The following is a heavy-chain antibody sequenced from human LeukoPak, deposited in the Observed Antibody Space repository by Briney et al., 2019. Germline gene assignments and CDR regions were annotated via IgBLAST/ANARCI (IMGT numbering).Heavy chain of an antibody. V-gene: IGHV3-48*03. J-gene: IGHJ4*02. CDR1: KFTFSSYA. CDR2: ISSSGSTI. Sequence: GGSLRLSCAASKFTFSSYAMNWVRQAPGKGLEWVSYISSSGSTIYYADSVKGRFTISRDNAKNSLYLQMNSLRAEDTAVYYCARGHSYASKGFDYWGQGTLVTVSS. CDR3: ARGHSYASKGFDY. D-gene: IGHD5-18*01.